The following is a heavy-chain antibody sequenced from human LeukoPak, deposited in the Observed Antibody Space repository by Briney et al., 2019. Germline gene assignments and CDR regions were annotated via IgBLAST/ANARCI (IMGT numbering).Heavy chain of an antibody. J-gene: IGHJ3*02. CDR3: ARHGYDILTGLI. D-gene: IGHD3-9*01. V-gene: IGHV4-59*08. Sequence: SETLSLTCTASGGSISSYYWSWIRQPPGKGLEWIGYIYYSGSTNYNPSLKSRVTISVDTSKNQFSLKLSSVTAADTAVYYCARHGYDILTGLIWGQGTMVTVSS. CDR1: GGSISSYY. CDR2: IYYSGST.